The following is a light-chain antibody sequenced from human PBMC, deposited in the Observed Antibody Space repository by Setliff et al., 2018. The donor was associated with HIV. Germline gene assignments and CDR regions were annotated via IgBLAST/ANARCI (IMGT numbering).Light chain of an antibody. V-gene: IGLV1-40*01. J-gene: IGLJ1*01. CDR3: QSYDSSLSRSV. CDR2: GNN. CDR1: NSNIGAGFD. Sequence: QSALTQPPSVSGAPGQRVTISCTGSNSNIGAGFDVHWYQQPPGTAPKLLIYGNNNRPSGVPDRISASKSGTSASLAITGLQAEDEADYYCQSYDSSLSRSVFGTGTKVT.